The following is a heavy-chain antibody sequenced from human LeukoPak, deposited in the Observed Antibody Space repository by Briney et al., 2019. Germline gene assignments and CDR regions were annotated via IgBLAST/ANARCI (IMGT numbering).Heavy chain of an antibody. CDR3: ATLRRSGWYIGD. CDR1: GYTXSDYY. V-gene: IGHV1-2*02. D-gene: IGHD6-19*01. Sequence: ASVKVSCKASGYTXSDYYKHWVRQAPGQGLEWMGWINPYSGGTNYAEKFQGRVTMTRDTSMTTAYMELSSLRSDDTAMYYCATLRRSGWYIGDWGQGTLVTVSS. J-gene: IGHJ4*02. CDR2: INPYSGGT.